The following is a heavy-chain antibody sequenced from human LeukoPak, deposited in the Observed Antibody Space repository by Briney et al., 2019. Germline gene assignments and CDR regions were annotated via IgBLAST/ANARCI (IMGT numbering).Heavy chain of an antibody. CDR1: GGSISSYF. Sequence: SETLSLTCTVSGGSISSYFWSWIRQPPGKALEWIGYIYYSGSTNYNPSLKSRVTISVDTSKNQFSLKPSSVTAADTAVYYCARRGCSAGSCYLGVWGQGILVTVSS. D-gene: IGHD2-15*01. J-gene: IGHJ4*02. CDR3: ARRGCSAGSCYLGV. CDR2: IYYSGST. V-gene: IGHV4-59*08.